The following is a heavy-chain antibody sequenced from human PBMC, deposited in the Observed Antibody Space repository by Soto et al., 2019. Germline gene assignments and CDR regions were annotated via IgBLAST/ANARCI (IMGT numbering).Heavy chain of an antibody. D-gene: IGHD3-10*01. V-gene: IGHV4-34*01. Sequence: QVQLQQWGAGLLKPSETLSLTCAVYGGSFSGYYWSWIRQPPGKGLEWIGEINHSGSTNYNPSLKSRVTLSVDTSKNQFSLKLSSVTAADTAVYYCARGRINSVLLWFGEPWGYWGQGTLVTVSS. CDR1: GGSFSGYY. CDR2: INHSGST. J-gene: IGHJ4*02. CDR3: ARGRINSVLLWFGEPWGY.